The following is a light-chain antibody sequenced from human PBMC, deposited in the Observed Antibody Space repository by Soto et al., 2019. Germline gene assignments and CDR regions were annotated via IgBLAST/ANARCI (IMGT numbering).Light chain of an antibody. V-gene: IGKV3-20*01. J-gene: IGKJ1*01. Sequence: EIVLTQSPGTLSLSPGERATLSCRASQSVSSSYLAWYQQKPGQAPRLLIYGASSRATGIPDRFSGSGSGTDFTLTISRLGPEDFAVYYCQQYGSSPRTFAQGTRVKIK. CDR3: QQYGSSPRT. CDR1: QSVSSSY. CDR2: GAS.